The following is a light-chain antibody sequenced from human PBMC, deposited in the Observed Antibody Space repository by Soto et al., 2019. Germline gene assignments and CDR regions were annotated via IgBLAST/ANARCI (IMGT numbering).Light chain of an antibody. CDR3: QQYYTTPHT. Sequence: DIVMTQSPDSLAVSLGARATINCKSSQNVLSTSNNRNYLAWYQHKPGQPPQLLVSWASTRDSAVPDRFSGSGSGTDFTLTISSLQAEDAAVYYCQQYYTTPHTFGQGTKVEI. J-gene: IGKJ1*01. CDR2: WAS. V-gene: IGKV4-1*01. CDR1: QNVLSTSNNRNY.